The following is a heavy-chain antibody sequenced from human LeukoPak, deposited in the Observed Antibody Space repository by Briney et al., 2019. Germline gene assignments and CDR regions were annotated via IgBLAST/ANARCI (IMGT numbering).Heavy chain of an antibody. J-gene: IGHJ4*02. Sequence: AGGSLRLSCAASGFTFSSYSMNWVRQAPGKGLEWVSSISSSSSYTYYADSVKGRFTISRDNAKNSLYLQMNSLRAEDTAVYYCAGDPDFIDYWGQGTLVTVSS. D-gene: IGHD1-14*01. CDR3: AGDPDFIDY. CDR1: GFTFSSYS. CDR2: ISSSSSYT. V-gene: IGHV3-21*01.